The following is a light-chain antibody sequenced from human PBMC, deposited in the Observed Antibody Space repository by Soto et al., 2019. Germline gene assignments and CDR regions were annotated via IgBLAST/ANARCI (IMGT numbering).Light chain of an antibody. CDR2: AAS. J-gene: IGKJ3*01. V-gene: IGKV1-39*01. CDR1: QSISTS. Sequence: DIQMTQSPSSLSASVGDRVTVACRASQSISTSLNWYQQKPGKAPKLLIYAASSLQSGVPSRFSGSESGTDFTLTISSLQTEDFATYYCQQSYSTPFTFGPGTKVDIK. CDR3: QQSYSTPFT.